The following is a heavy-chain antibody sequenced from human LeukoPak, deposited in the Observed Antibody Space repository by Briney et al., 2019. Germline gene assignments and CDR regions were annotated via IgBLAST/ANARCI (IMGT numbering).Heavy chain of an antibody. D-gene: IGHD2-2*01. CDR3: ARVVVVPAALYNWFDP. J-gene: IGHJ5*02. Sequence: GASVKVSCKACGYTFTSCGISWVRQAPGQGREGMGWISAYNGNTNYAQKLQGRVTMTTDTSTSTAYMELRSLRSDDTAVYYCARVVVVPAALYNWFDPWGQGTLVTVSS. CDR2: ISAYNGNT. CDR1: GYTFTSCG. V-gene: IGHV1-18*01.